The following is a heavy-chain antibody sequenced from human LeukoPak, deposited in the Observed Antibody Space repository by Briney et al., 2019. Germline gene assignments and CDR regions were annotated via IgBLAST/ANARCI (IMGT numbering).Heavy chain of an antibody. J-gene: IGHJ4*02. V-gene: IGHV1-2*02. Sequence: SVKVSCKASGGTFSSYAISWVRQAPGQGLEWMGWINPNSGDTNYAQKFQGRVTMTRDTSISTAHMELSRLRSDDTAVYYCARANPLYCSSTTCLFDYWGQGTLVTVSS. CDR3: ARANPLYCSSTTCLFDY. CDR1: GGTFSSYA. CDR2: INPNSGDT. D-gene: IGHD2-2*01.